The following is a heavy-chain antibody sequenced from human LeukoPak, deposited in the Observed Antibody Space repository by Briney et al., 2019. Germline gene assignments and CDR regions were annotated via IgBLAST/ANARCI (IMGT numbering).Heavy chain of an antibody. V-gene: IGHV4-59*12. J-gene: IGHJ6*02. CDR1: GGSISSYY. D-gene: IGHD3-22*01. Sequence: SETLSLTCTVSGGSISSYYWSWIRQPPGKGLEWIGYIYYSGSTNYNPSLKSRVTISVDTSKNQFSLKLSSVTAADTAVYYCARAKGYYDSSGYYRYYYYGMDVWGQGTTVTVSS. CDR3: ARAKGYYDSSGYYRYYYYGMDV. CDR2: IYYSGST.